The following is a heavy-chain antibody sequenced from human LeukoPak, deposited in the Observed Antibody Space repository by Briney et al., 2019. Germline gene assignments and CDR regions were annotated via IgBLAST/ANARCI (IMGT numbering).Heavy chain of an antibody. D-gene: IGHD6-19*01. Sequence: GGSLRLSCAASGFTFDDYAMHWVRQAPGKGLEWVSGISWDSGGIGYADSVKGRFTICRDNAKNSLYLQMNSLRADDTALYYCATGKKMTVAGLFDYWGQGTLVTVSS. CDR1: GFTFDDYA. CDR2: ISWDSGGI. J-gene: IGHJ4*02. V-gene: IGHV3-9*01. CDR3: ATGKKMTVAGLFDY.